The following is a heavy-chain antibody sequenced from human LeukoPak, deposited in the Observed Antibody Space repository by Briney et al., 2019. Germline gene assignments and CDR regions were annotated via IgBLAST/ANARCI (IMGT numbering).Heavy chain of an antibody. CDR1: GYSFSWYW. J-gene: IGHJ4*02. CDR2: IYPGDSDT. D-gene: IGHD2-21*01. V-gene: IGHV5-51*01. Sequence: GESLKISCKGSGYSFSWYWIAWVRRMPGKGLEWMGIIYPGDSDTRYSPSFQGQVTISADKSISTAYLQWSSLKASDTAMYYCARGKFVDFDYWGQGTLVTVSS. CDR3: ARGKFVDFDY.